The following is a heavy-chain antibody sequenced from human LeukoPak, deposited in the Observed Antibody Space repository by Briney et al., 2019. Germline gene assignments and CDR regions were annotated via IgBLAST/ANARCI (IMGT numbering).Heavy chain of an antibody. D-gene: IGHD6-13*01. Sequence: GGSLRLSCAASGFTLSSYWMSWVRQAPGKGLEWVANIKQDGSAIYYVDSVKGRFTIPRDNAKNSLYLHMNSLRAEDTAVYYCARCGVGVAAAAANCWGQETLLTVSS. CDR3: ARCGVGVAAAAANC. CDR1: GFTLSSYW. J-gene: IGHJ4*02. CDR2: IKQDGSAI. V-gene: IGHV3-7*01.